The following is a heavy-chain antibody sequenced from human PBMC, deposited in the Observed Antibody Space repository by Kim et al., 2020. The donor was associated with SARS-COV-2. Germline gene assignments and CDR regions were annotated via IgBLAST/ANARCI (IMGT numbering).Heavy chain of an antibody. CDR2: IWYDGSNK. Sequence: GGSLRLSCAASGFTFSSYGMHWVRQAPGKGLEWVAVIWYDGSNKYYADSVKGRFTISRDNSKNTLYLQMNSLRAEDTAVYYCAKDRYYGSGSYWNYYYGMDVWGQGTTVTVSS. D-gene: IGHD3-10*01. J-gene: IGHJ6*02. CDR1: GFTFSSYG. V-gene: IGHV3-33*06. CDR3: AKDRYYGSGSYWNYYYGMDV.